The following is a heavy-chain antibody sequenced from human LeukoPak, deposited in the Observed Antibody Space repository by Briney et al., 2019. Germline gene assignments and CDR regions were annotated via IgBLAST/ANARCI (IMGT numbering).Heavy chain of an antibody. Sequence: PSETLSLTCTVSGGSVSSSSYYWGWVRQPPGTGLEWIESISYSGDTHYTPSFKSRVTISVDTSKNQFSLILNSVTAADTAVYYCARRSYDSSGYYYVDYWGQGTLVTVSS. CDR3: ARRSYDSSGYYYVDY. J-gene: IGHJ4*02. CDR1: GGSVSSSSYY. D-gene: IGHD3-22*01. CDR2: ISYSGDT. V-gene: IGHV4-39*01.